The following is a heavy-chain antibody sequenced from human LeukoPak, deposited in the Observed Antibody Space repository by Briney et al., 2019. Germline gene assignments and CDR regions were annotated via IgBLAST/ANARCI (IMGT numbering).Heavy chain of an antibody. CDR3: ARIVSSGWYYYYMDV. CDR1: GGSISSYY. Sequence: SETLSLTSTVPGGSISSYYWSWIRQPPGKGLEWIGHIYYSGSTNYNPSLKSRVTISVDTSKNQFSLKLSSVTAADTAVYYCARIVSSGWYYYYMDVWGKGTTVTVSS. CDR2: IYYSGST. V-gene: IGHV4-59*08. J-gene: IGHJ6*03. D-gene: IGHD6-19*01.